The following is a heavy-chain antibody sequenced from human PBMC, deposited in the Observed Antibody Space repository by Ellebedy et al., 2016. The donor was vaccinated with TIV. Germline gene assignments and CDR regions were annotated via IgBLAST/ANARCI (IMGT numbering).Heavy chain of an antibody. Sequence: PGGSLRLSCAASGFTFSSYGMHWVRQVPGKGLEWVSSISSSSSYIYYADSVKGRFTISRDNAKNSLYLQMNSLRAEDTAVYYCARDSHGSGGGYWGQGTLVTVSS. CDR3: ARDSHGSGGGY. D-gene: IGHD3-10*01. J-gene: IGHJ4*02. CDR2: ISSSSSYI. V-gene: IGHV3-21*01. CDR1: GFTFSSYG.